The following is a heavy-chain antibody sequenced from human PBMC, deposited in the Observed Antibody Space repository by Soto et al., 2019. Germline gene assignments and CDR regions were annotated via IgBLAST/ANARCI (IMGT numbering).Heavy chain of an antibody. D-gene: IGHD3-22*01. CDR3: AKDIYYDSSGVDF. V-gene: IGHV3-9*01. J-gene: IGHJ4*02. CDR2: ISWNSGGI. CDR1: GFTFDNYA. Sequence: EVQLVESGGGLVQPGRSPRLSCAASGFTFDNYAMHWVRQAPGKGLEWVSGISWNSGGIGYADSVKGRFTISRDNAKNSLYLQMSSLRAEDTALYYCAKDIYYDSSGVDFWGQGTLVTVSS.